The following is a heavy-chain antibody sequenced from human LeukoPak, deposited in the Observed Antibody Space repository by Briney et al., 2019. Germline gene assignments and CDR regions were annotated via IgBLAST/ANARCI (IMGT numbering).Heavy chain of an antibody. Sequence: GASVKVSCKASGYTFTGYYMHWVRQAPGRGRDWMEWINPNSGGTNYAQKFQGRVTMTRDTSISTAYMELSRLRSDDTAVYYCARGTDYWFDPWGQGTLVTVSS. CDR2: INPNSGGT. V-gene: IGHV1-2*02. J-gene: IGHJ5*02. CDR1: GYTFTGYY. CDR3: ARGTDYWFDP.